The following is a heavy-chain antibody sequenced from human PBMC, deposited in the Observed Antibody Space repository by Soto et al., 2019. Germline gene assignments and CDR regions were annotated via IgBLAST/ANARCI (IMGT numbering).Heavy chain of an antibody. Sequence: PGGSLRLSCAASGFTFSSYWMHWVRQAPGKGLVWVSVINSDGSSTSYADSAHGRCTISTDNAKNTLYLQMNSLRAEDTAVYYFARLRLEGTYYYGMDVWGQGTTFTVSS. V-gene: IGHV3-74*01. CDR3: ARLRLEGTYYYGMDV. J-gene: IGHJ6*02. CDR2: INSDGSST. D-gene: IGHD3-16*01. CDR1: GFTFSSYW.